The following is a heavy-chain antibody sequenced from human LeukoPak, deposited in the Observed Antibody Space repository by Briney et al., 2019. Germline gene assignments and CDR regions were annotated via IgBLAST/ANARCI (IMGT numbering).Heavy chain of an antibody. CDR3: ARHSVDAFDI. Sequence: SETLSLTCTVSGGSISSYYWSWVRQPPGKGLEWIGYIYYSGSTNYNPSLKSRVTISVDTSKNQFSLKLSSVTAADTAVYYCARHSVDAFDIWGQGTMVSVSS. J-gene: IGHJ3*02. D-gene: IGHD6-19*01. CDR1: GGSISSYY. CDR2: IYYSGST. V-gene: IGHV4-59*08.